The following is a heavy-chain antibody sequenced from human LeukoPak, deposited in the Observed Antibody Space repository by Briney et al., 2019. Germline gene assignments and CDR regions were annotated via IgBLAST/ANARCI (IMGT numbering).Heavy chain of an antibody. Sequence: GGSLRLSCAASGFTFSSYAMSWVRQAPGKGLEWVSAISGSGGSTYYADSVEGRFTISRDNSKNTLYLQMNSLRAEDTAVYYCARTWIPNRLYYYYMDVWGKGTTVTVSS. J-gene: IGHJ6*03. CDR2: ISGSGGST. CDR3: ARTWIPNRLYYYYMDV. V-gene: IGHV3-23*01. D-gene: IGHD5-18*01. CDR1: GFTFSSYA.